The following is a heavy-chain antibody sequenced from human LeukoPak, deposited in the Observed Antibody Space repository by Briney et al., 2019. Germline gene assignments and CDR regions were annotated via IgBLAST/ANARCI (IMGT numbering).Heavy chain of an antibody. J-gene: IGHJ3*02. Sequence: GGSLRLSCAASGFTFSSYGMSWVRQAPGQGLEWVSAISGSGGSTYYADSVKGRFTISRDNSKNTLYLQMNSLRAEDTAVYYCAKAPLVSGAAFDIWGQGTMVTVSS. V-gene: IGHV3-23*01. CDR1: GFTFSSYG. CDR3: AKAPLVSGAAFDI. CDR2: ISGSGGST. D-gene: IGHD2-15*01.